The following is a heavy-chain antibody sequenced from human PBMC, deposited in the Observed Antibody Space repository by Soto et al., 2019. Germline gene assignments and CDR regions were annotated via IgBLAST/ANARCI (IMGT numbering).Heavy chain of an antibody. V-gene: IGHV3-7*04. J-gene: IGHJ4*02. CDR3: ARFGLVFLWFGELSKASFDY. CDR1: GFTFSSYW. Sequence: HPGGSLRLSCAASGFTFSSYWMSWVRQAPGKGLEWVANIKQDGSEKYYVDSVKGRFTISRDNAKNSLYLQMNSLRAEDTAVYYCARFGLVFLWFGELSKASFDYWGQGTLVTVSS. CDR2: IKQDGSEK. D-gene: IGHD3-10*01.